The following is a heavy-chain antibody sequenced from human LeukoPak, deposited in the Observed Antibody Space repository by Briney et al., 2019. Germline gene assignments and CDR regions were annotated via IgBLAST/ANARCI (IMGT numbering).Heavy chain of an antibody. CDR3: AKDRRRYCSGGSCYVDYFDY. Sequence: GRSLRLSCAASVFTFSSYGMHWVRQAPGKGLEWVAVISYDGSNKYYADSVKGRFTISRDNSKNTLYLQMNSLRAEDTAVYYCAKDRRRYCSGGSCYVDYFDYWGQGTLVTVSS. CDR2: ISYDGSNK. D-gene: IGHD2-15*01. J-gene: IGHJ4*02. V-gene: IGHV3-30*18. CDR1: VFTFSSYG.